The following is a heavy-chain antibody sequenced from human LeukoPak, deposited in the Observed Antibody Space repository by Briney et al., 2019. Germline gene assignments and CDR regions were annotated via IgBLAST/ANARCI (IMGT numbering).Heavy chain of an antibody. V-gene: IGHV1-18*01. J-gene: IGHJ4*02. Sequence: ASVKVSCKASGYSLSSYGINWVRQAPGQGLEWMGWISAYNGNTNYAQNLQGRVTMTTDTSTSTAYMELRSLRSDDTAVYYCARGSGLVGATTIYYWGQGTLVTVSS. CDR1: GYSLSSYG. D-gene: IGHD1-26*01. CDR3: ARGSGLVGATTIYY. CDR2: ISAYNGNT.